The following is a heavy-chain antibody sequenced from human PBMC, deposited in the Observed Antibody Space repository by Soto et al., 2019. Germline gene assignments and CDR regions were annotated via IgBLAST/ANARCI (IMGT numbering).Heavy chain of an antibody. D-gene: IGHD3-22*01. Sequence: SVKVSCKASGGTFSSYAISWVRQAPGQGLEWMGGIIPIFGTANYAQKFQGRVTITADESTSTAYMELSSLRSEDTAVYYCAFLGYYDSSGLASHFDYWGQGTLVTVSS. V-gene: IGHV1-69*13. CDR1: GGTFSSYA. CDR2: IIPIFGTA. J-gene: IGHJ4*02. CDR3: AFLGYYDSSGLASHFDY.